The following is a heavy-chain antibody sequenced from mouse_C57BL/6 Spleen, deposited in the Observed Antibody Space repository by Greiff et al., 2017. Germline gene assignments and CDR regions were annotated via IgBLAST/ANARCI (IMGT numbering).Heavy chain of an antibody. J-gene: IGHJ2*01. CDR1: GFTFSSYG. Sequence: EVKLMESGGDLVKPGGSLKLSCAASGFTFSSYGMSWVRQTPDKRLEWVATISSGGSYTYYPDSVKGRFTISRDNAKNTLYLQMSSLKSEDTAMYYCASGPFDYWGQGTTLTVSS. CDR2: ISSGGSYT. CDR3: ASGPFDY. V-gene: IGHV5-6*01.